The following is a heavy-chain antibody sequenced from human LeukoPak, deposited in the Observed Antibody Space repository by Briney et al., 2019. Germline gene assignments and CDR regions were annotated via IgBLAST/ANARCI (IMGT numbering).Heavy chain of an antibody. Sequence: SETLSLTCTVYGLSSSGYSWKWVRQTPGKGLEWLGKINHSGSTKYNPTLQSRVTISVDTSKNQFSLKLSSVTAADTAVYYCARGRHDYGDKNFDYWGQGTLVTVSS. CDR2: INHSGST. CDR1: GLSSSGYS. V-gene: IGHV4-34*01. CDR3: ARGRHDYGDKNFDY. D-gene: IGHD4-17*01. J-gene: IGHJ4*02.